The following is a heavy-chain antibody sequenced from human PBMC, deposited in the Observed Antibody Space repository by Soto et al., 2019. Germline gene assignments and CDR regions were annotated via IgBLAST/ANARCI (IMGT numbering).Heavy chain of an antibody. CDR2: IYYSGSA. D-gene: IGHD3-9*01. Sequence: QLQLQESGPGLVKPSETLSLTCTVSGGSISSSGYYWGWIRQPPGKGLEWIGNIYYSGSAFYNPSLKSRVTISVDTSKNQFSLKLSSVTAANTAVYYCGRRGDILTGYFDSWGQGTLVTVSS. CDR3: GRRGDILTGYFDS. J-gene: IGHJ4*02. CDR1: GGSISSSGYY. V-gene: IGHV4-39*01.